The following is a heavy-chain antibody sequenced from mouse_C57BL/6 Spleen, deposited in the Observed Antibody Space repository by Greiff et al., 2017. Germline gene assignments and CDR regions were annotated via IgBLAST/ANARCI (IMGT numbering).Heavy chain of an antibody. CDR2: ISNLAYSI. CDR3: ARLSPFTTGWYFDV. J-gene: IGHJ1*03. V-gene: IGHV5-15*01. Sequence: EVMLVESGGGLVQPGGSLKLSCAASGFTFSDYGMAWVRQAPRKGPEWVAFISNLAYSIYYADTVTGRVTISRENAKNTLYLEMSSLRSEDTAMYYCARLSPFTTGWYFDVWGTGTTVTVSS. D-gene: IGHD1-1*01. CDR1: GFTFSDYG.